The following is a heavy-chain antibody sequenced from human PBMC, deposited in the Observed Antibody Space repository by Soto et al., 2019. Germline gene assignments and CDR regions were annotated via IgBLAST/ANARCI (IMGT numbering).Heavy chain of an antibody. CDR3: ASSQGDY. V-gene: IGHV3-43*01. J-gene: IGHJ4*02. CDR2: ISWDGGTT. D-gene: IGHD6-6*01. CDR1: GFTFDAHN. Sequence: EVHLVESGGVVVQPGGPLGLPGAASGFTFDAHNMNWFRQVPGKGLEWVSLISWDGGTTYYADSVKGRFTVSRDNSINLLYLQMNALTTEDSALYYCASSQGDYWGQGTLVTVS.